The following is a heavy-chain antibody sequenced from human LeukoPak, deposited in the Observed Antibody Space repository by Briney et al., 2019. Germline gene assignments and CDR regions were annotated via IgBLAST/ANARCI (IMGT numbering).Heavy chain of an antibody. CDR3: ARAGTRDSSGPDY. J-gene: IGHJ4*01. Sequence: ASVKVSCKASGYTFTGYYVHWVRQAPGQGLEWMGWMNPKSGGTNYAQKFEARVTMNRDTSISTAYMELSRLRSDDTAVYYCARAGTRDSSGPDYWGQGTLGTGSS. CDR2: MNPKSGGT. D-gene: IGHD3-22*01. V-gene: IGHV1-2*02. CDR1: GYTFTGYY.